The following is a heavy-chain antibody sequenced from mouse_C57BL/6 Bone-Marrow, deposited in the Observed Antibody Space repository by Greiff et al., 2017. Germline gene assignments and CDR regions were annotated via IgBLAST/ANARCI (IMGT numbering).Heavy chain of an antibody. Sequence: VQLKESGGGLVKPGGSLKLSCAASGFTFSDYGMHWVRQAPEKGLEWVAYISSGSSTIYYADTVKGRFTISRDNAKNTLFLQMTRLRSEDSAMYYCSRFSSVGYFDYWGQGTTLTVSS. CDR1: GFTFSDYG. D-gene: IGHD1-1*01. CDR3: SRFSSVGYFDY. J-gene: IGHJ2*01. CDR2: ISSGSSTI. V-gene: IGHV5-17*01.